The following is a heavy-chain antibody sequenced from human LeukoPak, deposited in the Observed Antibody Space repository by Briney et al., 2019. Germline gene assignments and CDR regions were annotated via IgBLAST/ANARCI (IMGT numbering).Heavy chain of an antibody. Sequence: GASVKVSCKASGYRFTSYGITWVRQAPGQGLEWMGWISAYNGNTNYAQNVQGRVTLTTDTSTSTAYMELRSLRSDDTAVYYCAREGYCSGGICYSTMNWFDPWGQGTLVTVSS. V-gene: IGHV1-18*01. D-gene: IGHD2-15*01. CDR3: AREGYCSGGICYSTMNWFDP. J-gene: IGHJ5*02. CDR2: ISAYNGNT. CDR1: GYRFTSYG.